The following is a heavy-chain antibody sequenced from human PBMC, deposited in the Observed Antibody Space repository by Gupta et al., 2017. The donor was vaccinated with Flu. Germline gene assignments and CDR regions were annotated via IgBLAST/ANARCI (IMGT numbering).Heavy chain of an antibody. V-gene: IGHV1-8*01. CDR2: MNPNSENT. D-gene: IGHD1-1*01. CDR3: ARGAPRRGTTFASRPRDC. J-gene: IGHJ4*02. Sequence: NWLRQAPGQGLEWIGWMNPNSENTGYAQRFEGRVTMTGDTSSSTAYMELSSLRLDDTAVYYCARGAPRRGTTFASRPRDCWGQGTRVSVSS.